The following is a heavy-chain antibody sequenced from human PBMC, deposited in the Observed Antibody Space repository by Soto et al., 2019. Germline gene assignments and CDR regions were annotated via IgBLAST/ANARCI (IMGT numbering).Heavy chain of an antibody. V-gene: IGHV4-59*08. CDR1: GGSISSYY. CDR2: IYYSGST. D-gene: IGHD6-13*01. J-gene: IGHJ5*02. CDR3: ARLRTTPPRHIAAAGIWSDP. Sequence: PSETLSLTCTVSGGSISSYYWSWIRQPPGKGLEWIGYIYYSGSTNYNPSLKSRVTISVDTSKNQFSLKLSSVTAADTAVYYCARLRTTPPRHIAAAGIWSDPWGQGTLVTVSS.